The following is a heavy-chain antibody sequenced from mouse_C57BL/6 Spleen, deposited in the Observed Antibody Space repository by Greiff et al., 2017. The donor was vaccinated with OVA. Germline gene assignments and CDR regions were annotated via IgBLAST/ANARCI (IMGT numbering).Heavy chain of an antibody. CDR2: IDPENGDT. CDR1: GFNIKDDY. J-gene: IGHJ2*01. CDR3: TTDHYFDY. V-gene: IGHV14-4*01. Sequence: EVKVVESGAELVRPGASVKLSCTASGFNIKDDYMPWVKQRPEQGLEWIGWIDPENGDTEYASKFQGKATITADTSSHTAYLQLSSLTSEDTAVYYCTTDHYFDYWGQGTTLTVSS.